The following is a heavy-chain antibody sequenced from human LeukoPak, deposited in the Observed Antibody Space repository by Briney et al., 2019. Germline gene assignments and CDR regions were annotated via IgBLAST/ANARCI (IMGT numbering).Heavy chain of an antibody. J-gene: IGHJ6*03. V-gene: IGHV1-18*01. CDR2: ISAYNGNT. D-gene: IGHD3-10*01. Sequence: ASVKVSCKASGYTFTSYGISWVRQAPGQGLEWMGWISAYNGNTNYAQKLQGRVTMTTDTSTSTAYMELRSLRSDDTAVYYCARERITMVRGVSYWMGYYYYYYMDVWGKGTTVTVSS. CDR3: ARERITMVRGVSYWMGYYYYYYMDV. CDR1: GYTFTSYG.